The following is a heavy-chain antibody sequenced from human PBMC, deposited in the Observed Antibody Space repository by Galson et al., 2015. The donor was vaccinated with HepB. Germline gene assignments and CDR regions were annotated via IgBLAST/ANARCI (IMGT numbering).Heavy chain of an antibody. CDR3: ARDRYSSSIDWYFDL. V-gene: IGHV3-30*09. D-gene: IGHD6-19*01. CDR1: GFTFNFYA. CDR2: VSYHGSDK. J-gene: IGHJ2*01. Sequence: SLRLSCAASGFTFNFYAMHRVRQTPGKGLEWVAGVSYHGSDKFYADSVRGRFAIAKDNSKNTLYLQMNSLRDEDTALYHCARDRYSSSIDWYFDLWGRGTLVTVSS.